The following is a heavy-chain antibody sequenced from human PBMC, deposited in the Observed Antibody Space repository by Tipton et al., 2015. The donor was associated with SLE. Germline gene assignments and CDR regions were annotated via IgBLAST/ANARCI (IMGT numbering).Heavy chain of an antibody. CDR3: ATSLIVQGIFFDF. V-gene: IGHV4-59*13. J-gene: IGHJ4*02. D-gene: IGHD1-26*01. Sequence: TLSLTCTVSDDSITTDYWTWIRQPPGKGLEYIGYVSYSGVTNSNPSLQSRVTMSIDASKKQVSLRLSSVTAADTAVYYCATSLIVQGIFFDFWGQGTLVTVSS. CDR2: VSYSGVT. CDR1: DDSITTDY.